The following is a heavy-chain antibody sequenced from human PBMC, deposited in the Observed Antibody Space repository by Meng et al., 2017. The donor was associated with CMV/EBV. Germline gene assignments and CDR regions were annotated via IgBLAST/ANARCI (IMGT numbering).Heavy chain of an antibody. J-gene: IGHJ4*02. Sequence: SETLSLTCTVSGGSISSSSYYWGWIRQPPGKGLEWIGYIYYSGSTYYNPSLKSRVTISVDTSKNQFSLKLSYVTAADTAVYYCARTSYGRSPFYYWGQGTLVTVSS. CDR3: ARTSYGRSPFYY. CDR2: IYYSGST. V-gene: IGHV4-39*01. D-gene: IGHD5-18*01. CDR1: GGSISSSSYY.